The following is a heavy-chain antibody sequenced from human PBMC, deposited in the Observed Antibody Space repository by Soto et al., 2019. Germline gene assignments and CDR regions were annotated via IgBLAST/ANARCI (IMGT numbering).Heavy chain of an antibody. V-gene: IGHV3-74*01. CDR1: GFTFSSYW. CDR2: INSDGSST. D-gene: IGHD7-27*01. Sequence: GSLRLSCAASGFTFSSYWMHWVRQAPGKGLVWVSRINSDGSSTSYADSVKGRFTISRDNAKNTLYLQMNSLRAEDTAVYYCARVGNWGSTDYFDYWGQGTLVTVSS. CDR3: ARVGNWGSTDYFDY. J-gene: IGHJ4*02.